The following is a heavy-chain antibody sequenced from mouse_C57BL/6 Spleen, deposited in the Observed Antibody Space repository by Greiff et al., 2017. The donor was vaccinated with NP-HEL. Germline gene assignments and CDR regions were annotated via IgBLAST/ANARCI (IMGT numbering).Heavy chain of an antibody. CDR3: TRSYYGSLYAMDY. CDR2: IDPETGGT. J-gene: IGHJ4*01. V-gene: IGHV1-15*01. Sequence: VKLMESGAELVRPGASVTLSCKASGYTFTDYEMHWVKQTPVHGLEWIGAIDPETGGTAYNQKFKGKAILTADKSSSTAYMELRSLTSEDSAVYYCTRSYYGSLYAMDYWGQGTSVTVSS. CDR1: GYTFTDYE. D-gene: IGHD1-1*01.